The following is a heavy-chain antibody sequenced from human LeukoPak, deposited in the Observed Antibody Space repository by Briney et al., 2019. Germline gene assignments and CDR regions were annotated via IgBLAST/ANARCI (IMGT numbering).Heavy chain of an antibody. CDR1: GFNFSNYW. D-gene: IGHD5-18*01. CDR2: INRDGSST. CDR3: ARGEYTYGLD. Sequence: PGGSLRLSCAASGFNFSNYWMHWVRQVPGKGLVWVSRINRDGSSTSYADSVKGRFTISRDNAKNTLYLQMNSLRAEDTAVYYCARGEYTYGLDWGQGTLVTVSS. J-gene: IGHJ4*02. V-gene: IGHV3-74*01.